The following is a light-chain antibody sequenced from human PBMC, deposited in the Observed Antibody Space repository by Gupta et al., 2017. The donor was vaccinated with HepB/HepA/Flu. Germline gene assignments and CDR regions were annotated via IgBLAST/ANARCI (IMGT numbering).Light chain of an antibody. CDR1: SLRSYY. V-gene: IGLV3-19*01. J-gene: IGLJ2*01. Sequence: SSELTQDPAVSVALGQTVRITCQGDSLRSYYASWYQQTPGQAPVLVIYGKNNRPSGIPDRFSGSSSGNTASLTITGAQAEDEADYYCNSRDSSGNHPVVFGGGTKLTVL. CDR3: NSRDSSGNHPVV. CDR2: GKN.